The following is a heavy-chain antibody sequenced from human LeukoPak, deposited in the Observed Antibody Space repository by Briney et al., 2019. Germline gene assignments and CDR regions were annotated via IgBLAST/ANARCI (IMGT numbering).Heavy chain of an antibody. V-gene: IGHV2-5*01. CDR3: AHLDYYDSSGYYSNLHNWFDP. J-gene: IGHJ5*02. CDR1: GFSLGTSGVG. D-gene: IGHD3-22*01. Sequence: SGPTLVNPTQTLTLTCTFSGFSLGTSGVGVGWIRQPPGKALEWLALIYWNDDKRYSPSLKSRLTITKDTSKNQVVLTMTNMDPVDTATYYCAHLDYYDSSGYYSNLHNWFDPWGQGTLVTVSS. CDR2: IYWNDDK.